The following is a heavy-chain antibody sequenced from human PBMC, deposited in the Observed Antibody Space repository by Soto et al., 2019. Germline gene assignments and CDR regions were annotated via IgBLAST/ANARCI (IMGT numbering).Heavy chain of an antibody. CDR1: GLTFGAYA. V-gene: IGHV3-23*01. Sequence: EKQLLDSGGNLVQPGGSLRLSCVASGLTFGAYAMTWIRQAPGKGLEWVSTISGNGDDPFYADSVRGRFTISRDNSNNIHYLQMNRLRVDDTAVYYCAKGGHFSHFDLWGRGTLVTVSS. CDR2: ISGNGDDP. D-gene: IGHD3-3*02. CDR3: AKGGHFSHFDL. J-gene: IGHJ2*01.